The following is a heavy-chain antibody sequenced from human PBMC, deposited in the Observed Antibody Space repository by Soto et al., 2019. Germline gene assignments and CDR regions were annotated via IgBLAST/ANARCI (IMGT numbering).Heavy chain of an antibody. D-gene: IGHD1-1*01. V-gene: IGHV3-21*01. J-gene: IGHJ4*02. CDR3: ARGGFGGTTGTPREYYVDS. Sequence: EVQLVESGGGLVKPGGSLRLSCAASGFTFSSYSMNWVRQAPGKGLEWVSSISSSSSYIYYADSVKGRFTISRDNAKKSLYLQMTSLTAEDTAVYYCARGGFGGTTGTPREYYVDSWGQGTLVTVSS. CDR1: GFTFSSYS. CDR2: ISSSSSYI.